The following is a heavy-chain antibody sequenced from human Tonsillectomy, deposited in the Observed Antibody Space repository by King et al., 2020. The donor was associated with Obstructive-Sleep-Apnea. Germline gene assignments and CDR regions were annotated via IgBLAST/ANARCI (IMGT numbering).Heavy chain of an antibody. CDR1: GDSISSGGYY. CDR2: IYYSGST. D-gene: IGHD3-3*01. V-gene: IGHV4-31*03. Sequence: VQLQESGPGLVKPSQTLSLTCTVSGDSISSGGYYWSWIRQHPGKGLEWIGYIYYSGSTYYNPSLKSRLTISVDTSKNQFSLKLSSVTAADTAVYYCARGVLRFLGPPFFDPWGQGTLVTVSS. J-gene: IGHJ5*02. CDR3: ARGVLRFLGPPFFDP.